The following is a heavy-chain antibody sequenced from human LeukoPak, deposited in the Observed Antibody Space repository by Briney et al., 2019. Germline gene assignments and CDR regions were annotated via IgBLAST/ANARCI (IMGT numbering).Heavy chain of an antibody. D-gene: IGHD1-26*01. CDR2: IYPGDSDT. V-gene: IGHV5-51*01. J-gene: IGHJ6*02. CDR1: GYSFTSYW. CDR3: VRRPREQSYGLDV. Sequence: GESLKISCTGSGYSFTSYWIGWVRQMPGKGLEWMGVIYPGDSDTRYSPSFQGQVTISADKSTSTVYLQWSRLKATDSAMCYCVRRPREQSYGLDVWGQGTTVTVS.